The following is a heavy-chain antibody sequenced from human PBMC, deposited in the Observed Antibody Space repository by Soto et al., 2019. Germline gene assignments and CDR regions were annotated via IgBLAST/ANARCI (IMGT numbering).Heavy chain of an antibody. Sequence: QVQLVQSGAEVKKPGSSVKVSCKASGGTFSSYTISWVRQAPGQGLEWMGRIIPILGIANYAQKFQGRVTITADKSTSTADMERSSLRSEDTAVYYCARARTFSSWYGGNWFDPWGQGTLVTVSS. CDR2: IIPILGIA. D-gene: IGHD6-13*01. CDR1: GGTFSSYT. V-gene: IGHV1-69*02. CDR3: ARARTFSSWYGGNWFDP. J-gene: IGHJ5*02.